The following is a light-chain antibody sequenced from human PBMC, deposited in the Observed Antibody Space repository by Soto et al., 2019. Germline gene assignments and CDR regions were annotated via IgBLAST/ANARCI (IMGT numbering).Light chain of an antibody. CDR3: QQYGSSPRT. CDR2: GAS. CDR1: QSVSSNY. J-gene: IGKJ1*01. V-gene: IGKV3-20*01. Sequence: ELVLTQSPGTLSLSSGESATLXXRTRQSVSSNYLAWYQQKPGQAPRXXIYGASSRATGIPDRFSGSGAGTDFTLTISRLEPEDFAVYYCQQYGSSPRTCGQGTKVDI.